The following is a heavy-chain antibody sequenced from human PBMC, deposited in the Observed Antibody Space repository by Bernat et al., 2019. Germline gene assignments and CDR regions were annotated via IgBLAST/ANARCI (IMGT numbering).Heavy chain of an antibody. CDR1: GGSISSGSYY. CDR2: IYTSGST. CDR3: ARVNMVRGVPDY. Sequence: QVQLQGSGPGLVKPSQTLSLTCTVSGGSISSGSYYWSWIRQPAGKGLEWIGRIYTSGSTNYNPSLKSRVTISVDTSKNQFSLKLSSVTAADTAVYYCARVNMVRGVPDYWGQGTLVTVSS. J-gene: IGHJ4*02. D-gene: IGHD3-10*01. V-gene: IGHV4-61*02.